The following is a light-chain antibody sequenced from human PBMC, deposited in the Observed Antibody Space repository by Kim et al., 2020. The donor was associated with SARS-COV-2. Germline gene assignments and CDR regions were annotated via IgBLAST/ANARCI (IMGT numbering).Light chain of an antibody. CDR3: QQYYSSPIT. CDR2: WAS. CDR1: QSLLYSSNNKNY. V-gene: IGKV4-1*01. Sequence: DIVMTQSPDSLAVSLGERATINCKSSQSLLYSSNNKNYIAWYQQKPGQPPILIIYWASARQSGVPDRFSGSGSGTDFTLTISSLQAEDVAVYYCQQYYSSPITFGQGTRLEIK. J-gene: IGKJ5*01.